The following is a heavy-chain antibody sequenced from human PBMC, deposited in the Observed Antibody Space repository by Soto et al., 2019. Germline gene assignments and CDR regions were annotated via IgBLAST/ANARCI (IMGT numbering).Heavy chain of an antibody. J-gene: IGHJ5*02. D-gene: IGHD4-4*01. CDR3: ARDQSVSSNYVHWFDP. CDR1: GFTSSSYW. Sequence: EVQLVESGGGLVQPGGSLRLSCAASGFTSSSYWMHWVRQAPGKGLVWVSRINSDGSSTSYADSVKGRFTISRDNAKNTLYLQMNSLRAEDTAVYYCARDQSVSSNYVHWFDPWGQGTLVTVSS. V-gene: IGHV3-74*01. CDR2: INSDGSST.